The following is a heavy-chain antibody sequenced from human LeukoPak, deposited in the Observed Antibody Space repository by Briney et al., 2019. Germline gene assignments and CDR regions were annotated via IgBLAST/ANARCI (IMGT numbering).Heavy chain of an antibody. CDR3: ARHEEGITVRGLITKKERAYTWFDP. CDR1: GGSISSSSYY. CDR2: IYYSGST. J-gene: IGHJ5*02. Sequence: SETLSLTCTVSGGSISSSSYYWGWIRQPPGKGLEWMGNIYYSGSTYYNPSLKSRVTISVDTSKNQFSLKLSSVTAADTAVYYCARHEEGITVRGLITKKERAYTWFDPWGQGTLVTVSS. D-gene: IGHD3-10*01. V-gene: IGHV4-39*01.